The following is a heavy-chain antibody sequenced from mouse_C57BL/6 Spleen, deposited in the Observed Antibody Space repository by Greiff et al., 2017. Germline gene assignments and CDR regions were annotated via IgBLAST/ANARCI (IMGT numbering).Heavy chain of an antibody. Sequence: QVQLQQSGAELVKPGASVKLSCKASGYTFTSYWMHWVKQRPGQGLEWIGMIHPNSGSTNYNEKFKSKATLTVDKSSSTAYMQRSSLTSEDSAVYYCARSGYFYYFDYWGQGTTLTVSS. J-gene: IGHJ2*01. CDR3: ARSGYFYYFDY. D-gene: IGHD2-3*01. V-gene: IGHV1-64*01. CDR1: GYTFTSYW. CDR2: IHPNSGST.